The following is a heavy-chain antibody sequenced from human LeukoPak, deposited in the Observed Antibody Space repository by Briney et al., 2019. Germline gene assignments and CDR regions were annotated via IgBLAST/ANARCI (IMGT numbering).Heavy chain of an antibody. V-gene: IGHV3-11*01. CDR2: ISSSGSTI. J-gene: IGHJ4*01. CDR1: GFTFSDYY. D-gene: IGHD2-15*01. Sequence: PGGSLRLSCAASGFTFSDYYMSWLRQAPGKGLEWVSYISSSGSTIYYADSVKGRFTISRDNAKNSLYLQMNSLRAEDTAVYYCARFIVVVATHDYWGQGTLVTVSS. CDR3: ARFIVVVATHDY.